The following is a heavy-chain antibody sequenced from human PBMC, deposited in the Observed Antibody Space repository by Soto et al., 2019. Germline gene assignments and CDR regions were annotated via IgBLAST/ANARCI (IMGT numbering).Heavy chain of an antibody. CDR2: IYYSGST. J-gene: IGHJ4*02. CDR3: ARSDGRY. Sequence: SETLSLTCAVSGGSISSYYWSWIRQPPGKGLEWIGYIYYSGSTNYNPSLKSRVTISVDASKNQFSLKLSSVTAADTAVYYCARSDGRYWGQGTLVTVSS. V-gene: IGHV4-59*01. CDR1: GGSISSYY.